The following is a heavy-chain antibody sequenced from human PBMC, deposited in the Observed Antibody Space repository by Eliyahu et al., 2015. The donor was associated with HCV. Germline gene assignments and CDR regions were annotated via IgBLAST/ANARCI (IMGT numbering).Heavy chain of an antibody. J-gene: IGHJ6*02. CDR1: GYTLTELS. CDR2: FDPEDGET. D-gene: IGHD4-23*01. Sequence: QVQLVQSGAEVKKPGASVKVSCKVSGYTLTELSMHWVRQAPGKGLEWMGGFDPEDGETIYAQKFQGRVTMTEDTSTDTAYMELSSLRSEDTAVYYCATAHYGGNFHYYYYGMDVWGQGTTVTVSS. CDR3: ATAHYGGNFHYYYYGMDV. V-gene: IGHV1-24*01.